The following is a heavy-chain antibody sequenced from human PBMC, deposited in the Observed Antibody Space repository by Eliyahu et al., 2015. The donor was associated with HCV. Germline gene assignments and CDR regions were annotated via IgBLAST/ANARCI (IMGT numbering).Heavy chain of an antibody. Sequence: QLVESGGGLVKPGESLRLSCAASGSLVSDYSMNWIRQAPGKGLEWISYISTGSTYTNYADSVKGRFTISRDNAKNSLYLQMNSLRAEDTAVYYCARGGGTYSFDFWGRGTLVTVSS. CDR2: ISTGSTYT. D-gene: IGHD3-16*01. V-gene: IGHV3-11*06. J-gene: IGHJ4*02. CDR3: ARGGGTYSFDF. CDR1: GSLVSDYS.